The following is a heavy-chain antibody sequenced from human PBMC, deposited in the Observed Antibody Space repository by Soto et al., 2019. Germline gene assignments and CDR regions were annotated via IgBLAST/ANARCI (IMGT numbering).Heavy chain of an antibody. Sequence: EVQLLESGGGLVQPGGSLRLSCAASGFTFSSYAMSWVRQAPGKGLEWVSAISGSGGSTYYADSVKGRFTISRDNSKNPLYLQMNSLRAEDTAVYYCAKSSKSMVATSLDYWGQGTLVTVSS. V-gene: IGHV3-23*01. J-gene: IGHJ4*02. CDR1: GFTFSSYA. D-gene: IGHD5-12*01. CDR2: ISGSGGST. CDR3: AKSSKSMVATSLDY.